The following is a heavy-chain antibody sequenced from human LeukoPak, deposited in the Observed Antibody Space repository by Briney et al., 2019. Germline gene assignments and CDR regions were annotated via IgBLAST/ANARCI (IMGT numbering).Heavy chain of an antibody. CDR3: AKDRAMVRGVTFDAFDI. CDR2: ISGSGGST. J-gene: IGHJ3*02. V-gene: IGHV3-23*01. CDR1: GFTFSSYA. D-gene: IGHD3-10*01. Sequence: GGSLRLSCAASGFTFSSYAVSWVRQAPGKGLEWVSAISGSGGSTYYADSVKGRFTISRDNSKNTLYLQMNSLRAEDTAVYYCAKDRAMVRGVTFDAFDIWGQGTMVTVSS.